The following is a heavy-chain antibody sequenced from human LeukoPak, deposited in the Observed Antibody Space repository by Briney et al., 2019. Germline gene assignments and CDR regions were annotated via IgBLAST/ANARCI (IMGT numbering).Heavy chain of an antibody. V-gene: IGHV3-11*06. J-gene: IGHJ4*02. CDR3: ARVGSIAAAVTPDY. CDR1: GFIFSDYY. Sequence: GGSLRLSCAASGFIFSDYYMTWVRQAPGKGLEWVSYISGSGSDKNYADSVKGRFTTSRDNAKNSLYLQMNSLRAEDTAVYYCARVGSIAAAVTPDYWGQGTLVTVSS. D-gene: IGHD6-13*01. CDR2: ISGSGSDK.